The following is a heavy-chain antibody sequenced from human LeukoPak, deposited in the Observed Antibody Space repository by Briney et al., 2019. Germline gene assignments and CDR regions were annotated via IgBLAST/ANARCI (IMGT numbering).Heavy chain of an antibody. D-gene: IGHD5-24*01. CDR3: ARDGYNPKSYYYNGMDV. V-gene: IGHV4-39*07. CDR1: GGSISSSSYY. CDR2: IYYSGST. Sequence: PSETLSLTCTVSGGSISSSSYYWGWIRQSPGKGLEWIGSIYYSGSTYYNASLKSRVTISIDTSKNQFSLKLSSVTAADTAVYYCARDGYNPKSYYYNGMDVWGQGTTVTVSS. J-gene: IGHJ6*02.